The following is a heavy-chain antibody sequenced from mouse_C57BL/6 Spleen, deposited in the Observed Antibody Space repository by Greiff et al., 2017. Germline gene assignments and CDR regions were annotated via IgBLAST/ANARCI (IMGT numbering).Heavy chain of an antibody. J-gene: IGHJ4*01. V-gene: IGHV1-26*01. Sequence: EVQLQQSGPELVKPGASVKISCKASGYTFTDYYMNWVKQSHGKSLEWIGDINPNNGGTSYNQKFKGKATLTVDKSSSTAYMELRSLTSEDSAVYYCARIYDGYYRAMDDWGQGTSVTVSS. D-gene: IGHD2-3*01. CDR3: ARIYDGYYRAMDD. CDR2: INPNNGGT. CDR1: GYTFTDYY.